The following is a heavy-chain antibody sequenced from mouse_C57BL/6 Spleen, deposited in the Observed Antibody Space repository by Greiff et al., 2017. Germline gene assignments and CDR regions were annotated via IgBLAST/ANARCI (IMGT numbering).Heavy chain of an antibody. CDR1: GYTFTSYG. CDR3: ATLTGSWFAY. V-gene: IGHV1-81*01. CDR2: IYPRSGNT. D-gene: IGHD4-1*01. Sequence: VKLQESGAELARPGASVKLSCKASGYTFTSYGISWVKQRTGQGLEWIGEIYPRSGNTYYNEKFKGKATLTADKSSSTAYMELRSLTSEDSAVYFCATLTGSWFAYWGQGTLVTVSA. J-gene: IGHJ3*01.